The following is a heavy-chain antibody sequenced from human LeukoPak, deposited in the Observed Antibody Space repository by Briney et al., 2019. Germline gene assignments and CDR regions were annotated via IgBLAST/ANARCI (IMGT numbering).Heavy chain of an antibody. D-gene: IGHD3-22*01. J-gene: IGHJ4*02. Sequence: PSETLSLTCTVSGGSISSYYWSWIRQPPGKGLEWIGYIYYSGGTNYNPSLKSRVTISVDTSKNQFSLKLSSVTAADTAVYYCARDYYDSSGSHYFDYWGQGTLVTVSS. CDR2: IYYSGGT. CDR1: GGSISSYY. CDR3: ARDYYDSSGSHYFDY. V-gene: IGHV4-59*01.